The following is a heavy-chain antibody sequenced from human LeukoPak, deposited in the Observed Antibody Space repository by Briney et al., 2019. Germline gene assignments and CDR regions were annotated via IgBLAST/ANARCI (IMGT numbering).Heavy chain of an antibody. D-gene: IGHD3-22*01. CDR1: GFTFSSYA. CDR3: AKEKPYYYDNSGYYYAAFDM. J-gene: IGHJ3*02. CDR2: ISGSGGST. V-gene: IGHV3-23*01. Sequence: PGGSLRLSCAASGFTFSSYAMSWVRQAPGKGLEWVSAISGSGGSTYYADSVKGRFTISRDNSKKKLYVQMNSLRAEDTAVYYCAKEKPYYYDNSGYYYAAFDMWGQGTMVTVSS.